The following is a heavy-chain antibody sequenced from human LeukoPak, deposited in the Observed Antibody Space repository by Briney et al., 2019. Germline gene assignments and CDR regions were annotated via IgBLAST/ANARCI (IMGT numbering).Heavy chain of an antibody. CDR1: GASISSSSYY. J-gene: IGHJ4*02. V-gene: IGHV4-61*02. D-gene: IGHD3-22*01. CDR2: IYTSGST. CDR3: ARYAYDSSGYYSFDY. Sequence: SETLSLTCSVSGASISSSSYYWSWIRQPAGKGLEWIGRIYTSGSTNYNPSLKSRVTMSVDTSKNQFSLKLSSVTAADTAVYYCARYAYDSSGYYSFDYWGQGTLVTVSS.